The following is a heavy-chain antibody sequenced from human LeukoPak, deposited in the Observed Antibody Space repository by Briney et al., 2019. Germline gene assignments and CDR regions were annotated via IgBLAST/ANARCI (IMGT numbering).Heavy chain of an antibody. D-gene: IGHD3-3*01. V-gene: IGHV3-23*01. J-gene: IGHJ5*02. CDR1: GFTFSSYA. CDR3: AKRPKITIFGVAGNWFDP. CDR2: ISGSGGST. Sequence: PGGSLRLSCAASGFTFSSYAMSWVRQAPGKGREWVSAISGSGGSTYYADSVKGRFTISRDNSKNTLYLQMNSLRAEDTAVYYCAKRPKITIFGVAGNWFDPWGQGTLVTVSS.